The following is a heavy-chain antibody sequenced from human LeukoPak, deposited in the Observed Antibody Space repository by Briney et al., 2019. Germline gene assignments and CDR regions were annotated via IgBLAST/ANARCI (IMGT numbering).Heavy chain of an antibody. V-gene: IGHV1-46*01. CDR3: ARDGGPDSSGYQSPDY. CDR1: GYTFTSYA. CDR2: INPSGGST. D-gene: IGHD3-22*01. Sequence: ASVKVSCKASGYTFTSYAMDWVRQAPGQGLEWMGIINPSGGSTSYAQKFQGRVTMTRDMSTSTVYMELSSLRSEDTAVYYCARDGGPDSSGYQSPDYWGQGTLVTVSS. J-gene: IGHJ4*02.